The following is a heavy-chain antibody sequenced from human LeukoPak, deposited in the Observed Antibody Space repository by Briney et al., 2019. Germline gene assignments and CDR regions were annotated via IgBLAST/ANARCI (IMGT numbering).Heavy chain of an antibody. Sequence: APGEVSCHASGVPFPISAVQWVRQARGQRHEGIGWVVVGSGNTNYAQKFQERFTITRDMSTSTAYMELSSLRSEDTAVYYCAADLRGMGYFDYWGQGTLVTVSS. V-gene: IGHV1-58*01. CDR1: GVPFPISA. J-gene: IGHJ4*02. CDR2: VVVGSGNT. D-gene: IGHD3-16*01. CDR3: AADLRGMGYFDY.